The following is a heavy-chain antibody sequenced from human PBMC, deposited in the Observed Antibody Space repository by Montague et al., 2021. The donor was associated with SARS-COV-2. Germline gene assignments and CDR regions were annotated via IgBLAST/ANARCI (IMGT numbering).Heavy chain of an antibody. V-gene: IGHV1-18*01. CDR3: ASSVAGTGAFDI. Sequence: SVKVSCKASGYTFTSYGISWVRQAPGQGLEWMGWISAYNGNTHYAQKLQGRVTMTTDTSTSTAYMELRSLRSDDTAVYYCASSVAGTGAFDIWGQGTMVTVSS. CDR1: GYTFTSYG. D-gene: IGHD6-19*01. J-gene: IGHJ3*02. CDR2: ISAYNGNT.